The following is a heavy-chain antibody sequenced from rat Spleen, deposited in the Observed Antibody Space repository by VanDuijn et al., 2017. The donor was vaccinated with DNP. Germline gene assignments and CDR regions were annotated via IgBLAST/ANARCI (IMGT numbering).Heavy chain of an antibody. J-gene: IGHJ2*01. Sequence: EVQLVESGGGLVQPGRSLKLSCVASGFTFNNYWMTWIRQAPGKGLEWVASITNTGGSTYYSDSVKGRFSISRDNAKSNLYLQMNSLRSEDTATYYCTSNTHIRPAAPCDYWGQGVMVTVSS. CDR2: ITNTGGST. CDR3: TSNTHIRPAAPCDY. CDR1: GFTFNNYW. D-gene: IGHD1-2*01. V-gene: IGHV5-31*01.